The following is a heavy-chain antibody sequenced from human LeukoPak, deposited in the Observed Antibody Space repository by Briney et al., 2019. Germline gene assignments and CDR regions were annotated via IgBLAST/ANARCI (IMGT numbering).Heavy chain of an antibody. Sequence: GASVKVSCKASGYTFTTSFMHWVRQAPGQGLEWMGIINPSGGDTSYAQKFQGRLTMTRDTSTSTVYMELSSLRSEDTAVYYCAREKGISGPFDLWGRGTLVTVSS. D-gene: IGHD6-13*01. CDR2: INPSGGDT. CDR3: AREKGISGPFDL. V-gene: IGHV1-46*01. J-gene: IGHJ2*01. CDR1: GYTFTTSF.